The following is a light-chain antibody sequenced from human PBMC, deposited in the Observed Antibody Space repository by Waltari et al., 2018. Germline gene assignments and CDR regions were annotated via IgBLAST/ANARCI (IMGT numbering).Light chain of an antibody. CDR3: SSYTSSSTHWV. CDR1: SSDVGGYNY. CDR2: EVS. J-gene: IGLJ3*02. Sequence: QSALTQPASVSGSPGQSITISCTGTSSDVGGYNYVPWYQQHPGKAPKPMIYEVSNRPSGVSNRFSGSKSGNTASLTISGLQAEDEADYYCSSYTSSSTHWVFGGGTKLTVL. V-gene: IGLV2-14*01.